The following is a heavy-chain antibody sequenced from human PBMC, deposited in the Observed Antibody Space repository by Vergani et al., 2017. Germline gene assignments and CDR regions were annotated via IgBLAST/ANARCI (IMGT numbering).Heavy chain of an antibody. V-gene: IGHV3-9*01. J-gene: IGHJ6*03. CDR3: AKDTAYYYYYMDV. CDR2: ISWNSGSI. Sequence: EVQLVESGGGLVQPGRSLRLSCAASGFTFDDYAMHWVRQAPGKGLEWVSGISWNSGSIGYADSVKGRFTISRDNAKNSLYLQMISLRAEDTALYYCAKDTAYYYYYMDVWGKGTTVTVSS. CDR1: GFTFDDYA.